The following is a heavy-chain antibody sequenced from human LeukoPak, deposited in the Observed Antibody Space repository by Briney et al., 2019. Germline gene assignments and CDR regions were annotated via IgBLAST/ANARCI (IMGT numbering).Heavy chain of an antibody. V-gene: IGHV3-30*18. D-gene: IGHD3-10*01. CDR1: GFTFSSYG. J-gene: IGHJ4*02. Sequence: QTGGSLRLSCAASGFTFSSYGMHWVRQAPGKGLEWVAVISYDGSNKYYADSVKGRFTISRDNSKNTLYLQMNSLRAEDTAVYYCAKDRWSDRLLWFGELLAYWGQGTLVTVSS. CDR3: AKDRWSDRLLWFGELLAY. CDR2: ISYDGSNK.